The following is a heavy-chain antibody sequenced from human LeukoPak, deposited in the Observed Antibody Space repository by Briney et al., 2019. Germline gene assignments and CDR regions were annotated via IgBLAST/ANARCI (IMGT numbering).Heavy chain of an antibody. CDR3: ARYSNIAAADDY. V-gene: IGHV4-59*01. CDR1: GGSISSYY. J-gene: IGHJ4*02. Sequence: PSETLSLTSTVSGGSISSYYWSWIRQPPGKGLEWIGYIYYSGSTNYNPSLKSRVTISVDTSKNQFSLKLSSVTAADTAVYYCARYSNIAAADDYWGQGTLVTVSS. D-gene: IGHD6-13*01. CDR2: IYYSGST.